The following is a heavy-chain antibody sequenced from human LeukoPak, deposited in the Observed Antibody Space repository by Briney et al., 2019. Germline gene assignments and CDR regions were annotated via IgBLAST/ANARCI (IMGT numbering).Heavy chain of an antibody. CDR3: ARDRSTWLAMFPFDY. D-gene: IGHD6-19*01. Sequence: GGSLRLSCAASGFTFSSYAMSWVRQAPGKGLEWVSSISSSSSYIYYADSVKGRFTISRDNAKNSLYLQMSSLRAEDTAVYYCARDRSTWLAMFPFDYWGQGTLVTVSS. CDR2: ISSSSSYI. CDR1: GFTFSSYA. J-gene: IGHJ4*02. V-gene: IGHV3-21*01.